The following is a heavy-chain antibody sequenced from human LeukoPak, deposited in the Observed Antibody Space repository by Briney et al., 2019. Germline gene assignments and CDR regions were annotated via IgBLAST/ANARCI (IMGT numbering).Heavy chain of an antibody. J-gene: IGHJ4*02. CDR3: ARVPMLWFGELSVDY. CDR1: GFTFSSYW. V-gene: IGHV3-7*01. CDR2: IKQDGSEK. D-gene: IGHD3-10*01. Sequence: GGSLRLSCAASGFTFSSYWMSWVRQAPGKGLEWVANIKQDGSEKYYVDSVKGRFTISRDNAKNSLYLQMNSLRAEDTAVYYCARVPMLWFGELSVDYWGQGTLVTVSS.